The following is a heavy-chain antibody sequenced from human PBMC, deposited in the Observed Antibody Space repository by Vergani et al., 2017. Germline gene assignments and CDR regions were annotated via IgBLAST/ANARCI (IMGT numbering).Heavy chain of an antibody. V-gene: IGHV3-15*01. CDR1: GFTFSNAW. CDR3: ARVGMGSSSSSYYYYYMDV. D-gene: IGHD6-6*01. J-gene: IGHJ6*03. CDR2: IKSKTDGGTT. Sequence: EVQLVESGGGLVKPGGSLRLSCAASGFTFSNAWMSWVRQAPGKGLEWVGRIKSKTDGGTTDYAAPVKGRFTISRDDSKNTLYLQMNSLKTEDTAVYYCARVGMGSSSSSYYYYYMDVWGKGTTVTVSS.